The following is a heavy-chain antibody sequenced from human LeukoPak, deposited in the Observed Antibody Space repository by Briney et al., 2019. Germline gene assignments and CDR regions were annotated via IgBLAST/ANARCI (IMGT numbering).Heavy chain of an antibody. D-gene: IGHD3-22*01. CDR2: ISYVGSNK. V-gene: IGHV3-30*01. CDR1: GFTFSSYA. J-gene: IGHJ5*02. CDR3: AREYGDYYDSSGYSP. Sequence: PGGSLRLSCAASGFTFSSYAMHWVRQAPGKGLEWVAVISYVGSNKYYADSVKGRFTISRDNSKNTLYLQMNSLRAEDTAVYYCAREYGDYYDSSGYSPWGQGTLVTVSS.